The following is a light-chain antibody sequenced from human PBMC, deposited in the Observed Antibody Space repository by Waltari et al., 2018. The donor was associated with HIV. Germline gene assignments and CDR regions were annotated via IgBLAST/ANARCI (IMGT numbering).Light chain of an antibody. CDR2: EVN. CDR3: SSYAGSSTLWV. CDR1: GSDIGNYNL. Sequence: QSALTQPASVSESPGQSITISCTGTGSDIGNYNLVSWYQQYPGKAPKLIIYEVNKRPSGVSSRFSGSKSGNTASLTVSGLQAEHEADYYCSSYAGSSTLWVFGGGTQLTVL. V-gene: IGLV2-23*02. J-gene: IGLJ3*02.